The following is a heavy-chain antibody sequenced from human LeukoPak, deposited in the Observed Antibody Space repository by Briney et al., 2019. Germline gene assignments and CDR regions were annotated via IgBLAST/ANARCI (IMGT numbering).Heavy chain of an antibody. Sequence: PSETLSLTCSVCGGFISDGLYYWGWLRQPPGKGLQWIASIYYSGNTYYNPSLRSRVTISRDTSKNQFFLTLTSVTAADTAVYFCARRPGSYESGHGDDNWGQGILVTVSS. CDR1: GGFISDGLYY. V-gene: IGHV4-39*01. CDR2: IYYSGNT. J-gene: IGHJ4*02. CDR3: ARRPGSYESGHGDDN. D-gene: IGHD3-22*01.